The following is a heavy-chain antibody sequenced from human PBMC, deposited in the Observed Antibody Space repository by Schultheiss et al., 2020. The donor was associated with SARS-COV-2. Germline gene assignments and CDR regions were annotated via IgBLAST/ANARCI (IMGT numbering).Heavy chain of an antibody. CDR2: ISTGSSAR. V-gene: IGHV3-48*01. J-gene: IGHJ4*02. CDR1: GFTFSNAW. Sequence: GGSLRLSCAASGFTFSNAWMNWVRQAPGKGLEWVSYISTGSSARYYADSVKGRFTISRDNAKNSLYLQMNSLRAEDTAVYYCARELDYWGQGTLVTVSS. CDR3: ARELDY.